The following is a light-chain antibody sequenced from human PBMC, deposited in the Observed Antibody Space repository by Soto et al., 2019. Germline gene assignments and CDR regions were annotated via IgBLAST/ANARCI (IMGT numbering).Light chain of an antibody. J-gene: IGKJ2*01. Sequence: EIVMTQSPATLSVSPGERATLSCRASQSVSSTLAWYQQKPGQAPSLLIYGASARATGIPARFSGSGSGTEFTLTISSLQSEDFAVYYCQHYNNWPFTFGQGTKLEI. V-gene: IGKV3-15*01. CDR3: QHYNNWPFT. CDR1: QSVSST. CDR2: GAS.